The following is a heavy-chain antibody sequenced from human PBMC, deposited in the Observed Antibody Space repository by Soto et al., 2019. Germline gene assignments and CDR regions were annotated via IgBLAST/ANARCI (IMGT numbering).Heavy chain of an antibody. CDR1: GFTFTKAW. Sequence: EVQLVESGGGLVKPGGSLRLSCAASGFTFTKAWMTWVRQTPGKGLEWVGRIKSRADGGTTDYAASVQDRFIISRDDSNDTLYLHMNRLKTNDTAVYYCTTASQWPPPYSWGQRALVTVSS. CDR3: TTASQWPPPYS. J-gene: IGHJ4*02. V-gene: IGHV3-15*01. CDR2: IKSRADGGTT. D-gene: IGHD6-19*01.